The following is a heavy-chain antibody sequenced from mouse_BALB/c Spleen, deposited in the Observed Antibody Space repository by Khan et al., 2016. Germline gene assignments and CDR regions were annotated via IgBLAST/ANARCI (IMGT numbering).Heavy chain of an antibody. CDR1: GYSFTSVYS. J-gene: IGHJ2*01. D-gene: IGHD4-1*01. Sequence: EVQLQESGPGLVKPSQSLTLSCTVSGYSFTSVYSWKWIRQSQGNQLEWVGNRTDSGCTNYNAPLKSRITITRDTSKNQFFLQLNSLTTEDTATYDWARYAGIEYWGQGTTLTVSS. CDR3: ARYAGIEY. V-gene: IGHV3-2*02. CDR2: RTDSGCT.